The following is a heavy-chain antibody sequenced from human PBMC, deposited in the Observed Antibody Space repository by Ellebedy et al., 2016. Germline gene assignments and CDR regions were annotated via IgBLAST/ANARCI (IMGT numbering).Heavy chain of an antibody. Sequence: ASVKVSCKASGYTFTDYFIHWVRQAPGQGLEWMGWINPKSGSKNYAQRFQGRVTLTRDTSISTAYMELSSLRSGDTAMYYCARGETTGGTYSPFHYWGQGPLVTVSS. V-gene: IGHV1-2*02. CDR3: ARGETTGGTYSPFHY. J-gene: IGHJ4*02. D-gene: IGHD5-12*01. CDR1: GYTFTDYF. CDR2: INPKSGSK.